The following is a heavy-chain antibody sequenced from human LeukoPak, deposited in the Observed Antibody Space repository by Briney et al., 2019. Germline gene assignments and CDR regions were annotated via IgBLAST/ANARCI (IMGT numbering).Heavy chain of an antibody. CDR3: AIMHGYYDGSGYWVQ. D-gene: IGHD3-22*01. Sequence: GGSLRLSCAASGFTFSTYAMSWVRQAPGKGLEWVSFISPNADRTSKADSVEGRFTISRDNPRNTLYLQMNSLRDDDTAVYYCAIMHGYYDGSGYWVQWGQGTLVTVSS. V-gene: IGHV3-23*01. CDR2: ISPNADRT. CDR1: GFTFSTYA. J-gene: IGHJ4*02.